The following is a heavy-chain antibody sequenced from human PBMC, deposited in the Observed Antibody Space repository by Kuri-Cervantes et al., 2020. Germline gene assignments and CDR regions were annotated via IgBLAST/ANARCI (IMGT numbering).Heavy chain of an antibody. V-gene: IGHV4-59*12. Sequence: SETLSLTCTVSGGSISSYYWSWIRQPSGKGLEWIGYIYYSGSTNYNPSLKSRVTMSVDTSKNQFSLKLSSVTAADTAVYYCARDNAAALDYWGQGTLVTVSS. J-gene: IGHJ4*02. CDR3: ARDNAAALDY. CDR1: GGSISSYY. CDR2: IYYSGST. D-gene: IGHD6-13*01.